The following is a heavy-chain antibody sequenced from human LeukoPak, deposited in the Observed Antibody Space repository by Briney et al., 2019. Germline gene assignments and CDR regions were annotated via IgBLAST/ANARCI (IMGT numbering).Heavy chain of an antibody. J-gene: IGHJ5*02. CDR1: GYTFTSYG. Sequence: ASVTVSCKDSGYTFTSYGISWVRQAPGQGLERMGWISAYNGNTNYAQKLQGRVTMTRNTAISTAYMELSSLRSEDTAVYYCARAANWHDDDWFDPWGQGTLVTVSS. D-gene: IGHD1-1*01. CDR3: ARAANWHDDDWFDP. CDR2: ISAYNGNT. V-gene: IGHV1-18*01.